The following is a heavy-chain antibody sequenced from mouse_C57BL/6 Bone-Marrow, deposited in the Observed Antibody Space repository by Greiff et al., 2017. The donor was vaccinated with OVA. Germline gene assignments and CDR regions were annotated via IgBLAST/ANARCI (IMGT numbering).Heavy chain of an antibody. J-gene: IGHJ3*01. CDR2: IGSGGST. Sequence: QVQLKESGPGLVQPSQSLSITCTVSGFSLTSYGVHWVRQSPGKGLEWLGVIGSGGSTDYNAAFISRLSISKDNSKSQVFFKMNSLQADDTAIYYCARNSYEYDVLFAYWGQGTLVTVSA. CDR1: GFSLTSYG. CDR3: ARNSYEYDVLFAY. V-gene: IGHV2-2*01. D-gene: IGHD2-4*01.